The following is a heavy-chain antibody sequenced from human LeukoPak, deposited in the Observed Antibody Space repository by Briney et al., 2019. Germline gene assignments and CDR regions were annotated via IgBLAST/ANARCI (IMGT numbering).Heavy chain of an antibody. CDR3: TRGSGMVRAGWDWFDP. D-gene: IGHD3-10*01. CDR2: MNPNSGNT. Sequence: GASVKVSCKASGYTFTSYDINWVRQATGQGLEWMGWMNPNSGNTGYAQKFQGRVTMTRNTSISTAYMELSGLRSEDTAMYYCTRGSGMVRAGWDWFDPWGQGTLVTVSS. V-gene: IGHV1-8*01. CDR1: GYTFTSYD. J-gene: IGHJ5*02.